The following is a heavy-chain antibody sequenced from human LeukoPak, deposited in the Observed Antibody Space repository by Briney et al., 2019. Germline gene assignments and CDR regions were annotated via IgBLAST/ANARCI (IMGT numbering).Heavy chain of an antibody. CDR1: GFTFSSYS. Sequence: GGSLRLSCAPSGFTFSSYSMNWVRQAPGKGLEWVSSISSSSSYIYYADSVKGRFTTSRDNSKNTLYLQMNSLRAEDTAVYYCARGSLDRYSSGWYIRPYFDYWGQGTLVTVSS. V-gene: IGHV3-21*01. J-gene: IGHJ4*02. D-gene: IGHD6-19*01. CDR3: ARGSLDRYSSGWYIRPYFDY. CDR2: ISSSSSYI.